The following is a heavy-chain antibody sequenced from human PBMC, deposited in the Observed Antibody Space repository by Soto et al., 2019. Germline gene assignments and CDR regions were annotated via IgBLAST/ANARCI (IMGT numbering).Heavy chain of an antibody. CDR1: GYTFTGYY. CDR2: INAGNGNT. J-gene: IGHJ4*02. Sequence: GASVKVSCKASGYTFTGYYMHWVRQAPGQGLEWMGWINAGNGNTKYSQKFQGRVTITRDTSASTAYMELSSLRSEDTAVYYCARDGDPYYYDSSGYYPSDYWGQGTLVTVSS. D-gene: IGHD3-22*01. CDR3: ARDGDPYYYDSSGYYPSDY. V-gene: IGHV1-3*01.